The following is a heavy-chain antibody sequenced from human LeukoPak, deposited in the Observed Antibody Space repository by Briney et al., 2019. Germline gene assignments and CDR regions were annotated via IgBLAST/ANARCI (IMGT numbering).Heavy chain of an antibody. Sequence: PGGSLRLSCAASGFTFSSYEMNWVRQAPGKGLEWVSYISSSGSTIYYADSVNGRFTISRDNAKNSLYLQMNSLRAEDTAVYDCTSSYWYFDLWGRGTVVTVSS. V-gene: IGHV3-48*03. CDR3: TSSYWYFDL. J-gene: IGHJ2*01. CDR1: GFTFSSYE. CDR2: ISSSGSTI.